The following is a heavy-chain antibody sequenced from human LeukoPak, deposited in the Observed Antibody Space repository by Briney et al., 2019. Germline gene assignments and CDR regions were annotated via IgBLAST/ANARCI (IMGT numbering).Heavy chain of an antibody. CDR2: IYTSGST. J-gene: IGHJ4*02. Sequence: SQTLSLTCTVSGGSISSGSYYWSWIRQPAGKGLEWIGRIYTSGSTNYNPSLQSRVTISVDTSKNQFSLKLSSVTAADTAVYYCATSGGYYDILTGYYTSYFDYWGQGTLVTVSS. D-gene: IGHD3-9*01. V-gene: IGHV4-61*02. CDR1: GGSISSGSYY. CDR3: ATSGGYYDILTGYYTSYFDY.